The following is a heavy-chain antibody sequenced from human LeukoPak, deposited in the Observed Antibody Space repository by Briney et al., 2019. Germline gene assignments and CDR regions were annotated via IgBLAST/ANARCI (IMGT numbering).Heavy chain of an antibody. V-gene: IGHV4-30-4*01. Sequence: SETLSLTCTVSGGSISSGDYYWNWIRQPPGKGLEWIGYIYNSGSTYYNPSLKSRVTISVDTSKNQFSLKLSSVTAADTAVYYCARGTYSSSWYAGPNDYWGQGTLVTVSS. J-gene: IGHJ4*02. CDR3: ARGTYSSSWYAGPNDY. D-gene: IGHD6-13*01. CDR1: GGSISSGDYY. CDR2: IYNSGST.